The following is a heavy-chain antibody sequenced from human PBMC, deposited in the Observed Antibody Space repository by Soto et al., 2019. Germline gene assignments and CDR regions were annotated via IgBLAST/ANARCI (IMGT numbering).Heavy chain of an antibody. CDR1: GGSISSSSYY. CDR3: ARHGSIFGVVIDY. Sequence: ETLSLTCTVSGGSISSSSYYWGWIRQPPGKGLEWIGSIYYSGSTYYNPSLKSRVTISVDTSKNQFSLKLSSVTAADTAVYYCARHGSIFGVVIDYWGQGTLVTVSS. V-gene: IGHV4-39*01. CDR2: IYYSGST. J-gene: IGHJ4*02. D-gene: IGHD3-3*01.